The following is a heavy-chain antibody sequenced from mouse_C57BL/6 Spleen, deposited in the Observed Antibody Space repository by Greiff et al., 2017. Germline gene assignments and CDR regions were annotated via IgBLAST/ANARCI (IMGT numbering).Heavy chain of an antibody. CDR1: GFSSNTYA. J-gene: IGHJ1*03. Sequence: EVQGVESGGGLAQPQGPLKISCAVSGFSSNTYAVIWVRQAPRKGWEWVARIRSKSNNYATYYADSVKDRFTISRAESESLLYLQMNNLKTEDAAMYYCVRHGPERYFHVWRTG. CDR2: IRSKSNNYAT. CDR3: VRHGPERYFHV. V-gene: IGHV10-1*01.